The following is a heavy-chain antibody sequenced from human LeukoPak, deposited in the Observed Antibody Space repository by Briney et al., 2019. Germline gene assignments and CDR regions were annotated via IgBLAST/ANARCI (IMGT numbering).Heavy chain of an antibody. D-gene: IGHD3-22*01. V-gene: IGHV1-8*01. CDR2: MNPNSGNT. CDR3: ARGVADYYDSSGYWRVYYFDY. J-gene: IGHJ4*02. CDR1: GYTFTSYD. Sequence: ASVKVSCKASGYTFTSYDINWVRQATGQGLEWMGWMNPNSGNTGYAQKFQGRVTMTRNTSISTAYMELSSLRSEDTAVYYCARGVADYYDSSGYWRVYYFDYWGQGTLVTASS.